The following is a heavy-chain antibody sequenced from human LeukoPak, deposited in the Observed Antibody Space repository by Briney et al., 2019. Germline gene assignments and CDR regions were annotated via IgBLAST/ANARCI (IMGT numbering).Heavy chain of an antibody. D-gene: IGHD6-19*01. J-gene: IGHJ6*03. CDR2: ISGSGGST. Sequence: GGSLRLSCAASGFTFSSYGMSWVRQAPGKGLEWVSAISGSGGSTYYADSVKGRFTISRDNSKNTLYLQMNSLRAEDTAVYYCAKDGFAVAGTYYYYYMDVWGKGTTVTISS. CDR3: AKDGFAVAGTYYYYYMDV. CDR1: GFTFSSYG. V-gene: IGHV3-23*01.